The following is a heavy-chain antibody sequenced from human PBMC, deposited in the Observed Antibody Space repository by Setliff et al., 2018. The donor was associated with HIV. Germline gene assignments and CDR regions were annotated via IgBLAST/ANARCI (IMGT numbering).Heavy chain of an antibody. V-gene: IGHV1-2*06. J-gene: IGHJ3*02. Sequence: VASVKVSCKASGYTFTGHYMHWVRQAPGQGLEWMGRINPNSGGTNYAQKFKGRFTMTRDTSISTAYMELSGLRSDDTAVYYCASKVFCTNGVCLDAFDIWGQGTMVTVSS. CDR2: INPNSGGT. CDR1: GYTFTGHY. D-gene: IGHD2-8*01. CDR3: ASKVFCTNGVCLDAFDI.